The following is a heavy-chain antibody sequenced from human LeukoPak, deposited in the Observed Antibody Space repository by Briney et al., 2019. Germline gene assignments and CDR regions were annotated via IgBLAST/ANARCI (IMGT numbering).Heavy chain of an antibody. J-gene: IGHJ6*02. CDR1: GGSLSGYY. CDR2: INHSGST. CDR3: GLSEARSSYYYYGMDV. V-gene: IGHV4-34*01. Sequence: PSETLSLTCAVYGGSLSGYYWSWIRQPPGKGLEWIGEINHSGSTNYNPSLKSRVTISVDTSKNQFSLKLSSVTAADTAVYYCGLSEARSSYYYYGMDVWGQGTTVTVSS. D-gene: IGHD2-2*01.